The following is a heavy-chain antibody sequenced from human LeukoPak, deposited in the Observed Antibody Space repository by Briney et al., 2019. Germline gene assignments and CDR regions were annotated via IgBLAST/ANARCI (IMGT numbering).Heavy chain of an antibody. D-gene: IGHD3-3*01. CDR2: IYYSGST. Sequence: SETLSLTCTVSGGSISSYYWSWIRQPPGKGLEWIGYIYYSGSTNYNPSLKSRVTTSVDTSKNQFSLNLRSVTAADTAVYYCARARFGSSNYFDYWGQGSLVTVSS. CDR1: GGSISSYY. V-gene: IGHV4-59*01. J-gene: IGHJ4*02. CDR3: ARARFGSSNYFDY.